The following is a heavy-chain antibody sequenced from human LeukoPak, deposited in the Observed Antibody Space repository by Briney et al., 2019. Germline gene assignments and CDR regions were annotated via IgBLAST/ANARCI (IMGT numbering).Heavy chain of an antibody. V-gene: IGHV4-30-2*01. J-gene: IGHJ4*02. CDR3: ARGYDSSGYYGDDFDY. CDR2: IYHSGST. D-gene: IGHD3-22*01. Sequence: PSQTLSLTCAVSGGSISSGGYSWSWIRQPPGKGLEWIGYIYHSGSTYYNPSLKSRVTISVDTSKNQFSLKLSSVTAADTAVYYCARGYDSSGYYGDDFDYWGQGTLVTVSS. CDR1: GGSISSGGYS.